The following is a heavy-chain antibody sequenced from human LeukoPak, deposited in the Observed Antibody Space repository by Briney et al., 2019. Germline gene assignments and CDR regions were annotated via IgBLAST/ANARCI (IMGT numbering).Heavy chain of an antibody. CDR3: ASPGAYY. J-gene: IGHJ4*02. CDR1: GFTFSSYA. CDR2: ISSNGGST. Sequence: TGGSLRLSCAASGFTFSSYAMHWVRQAPGKGLEYVSAISSNGGSTYYANSVKGRSTISRDNSKNTLYLQMGCLRAEDMAVYYCASPGAYYWGQGTLVTVSS. V-gene: IGHV3-64*01.